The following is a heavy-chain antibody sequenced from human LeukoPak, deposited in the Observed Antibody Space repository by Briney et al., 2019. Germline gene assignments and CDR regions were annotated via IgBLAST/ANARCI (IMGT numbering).Heavy chain of an antibody. CDR1: GGSISSGSYY. CDR2: IYTSGST. CDR3: ASLTLGYCSSTSCYNMDV. J-gene: IGHJ6*03. D-gene: IGHD2-2*02. V-gene: IGHV4-61*02. Sequence: SQTLSLTCTVSGGSISSGSYYWSWIRQPPGKGLEWIGRIYTSGSTNYNPSLKSRVTISVDTSKNQFSLKLSSVTAADTAVYYCASLTLGYCSSTSCYNMDVWGKGTTVTVSS.